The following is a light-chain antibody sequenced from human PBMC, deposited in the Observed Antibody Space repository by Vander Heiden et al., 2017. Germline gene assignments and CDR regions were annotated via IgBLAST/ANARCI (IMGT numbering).Light chain of an antibody. CDR2: NNN. CDR3: AAWDDSLNGL. Sequence: QSVLTQPPSASGTPGQTVTISCSGSSSNIGSNTVNWYQHLPGTAPKLLIYNNNQRPSRVPDRFSGSKSGTSASLAISGLQSEDEADYYCAAWDDSLNGLFGGGTKLTAL. J-gene: IGLJ2*01. CDR1: SSNIGSNT. V-gene: IGLV1-44*01.